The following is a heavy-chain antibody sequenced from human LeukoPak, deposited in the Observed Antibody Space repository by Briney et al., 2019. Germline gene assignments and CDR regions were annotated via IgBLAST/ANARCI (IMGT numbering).Heavy chain of an antibody. V-gene: IGHV4-59*01. CDR1: GGSISSYY. Sequence: SETLSLTCTVSGGSISSYYWSWIRQPPGKGLEWIGYIYHSGSTYYNPSLKSRVTISVDTSKNQFSLKLSSVTAADTAVYYCARVWWSGPLNYYYYMDVWGKGTTVTVSS. D-gene: IGHD3-3*01. CDR3: ARVWWSGPLNYYYYMDV. J-gene: IGHJ6*03. CDR2: IYHSGST.